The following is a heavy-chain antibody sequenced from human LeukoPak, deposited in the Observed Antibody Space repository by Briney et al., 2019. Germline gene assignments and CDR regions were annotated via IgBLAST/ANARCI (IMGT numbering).Heavy chain of an antibody. V-gene: IGHV3-7*04. CDR2: IKQDGSEK. D-gene: IGHD4-17*01. CDR1: GVMFPSYW. J-gene: IGHJ4*02. Sequence: GGSLRLSCAASGVMFPSYWMTWVRQAPGKGLEWVANIKQDGSEKYYVDSVKGRFTISRDNAKNSVYLQMNSLRAEDTAVYYCARRHHYGFLDSWGQGTRVTVSS. CDR3: ARRHHYGFLDS.